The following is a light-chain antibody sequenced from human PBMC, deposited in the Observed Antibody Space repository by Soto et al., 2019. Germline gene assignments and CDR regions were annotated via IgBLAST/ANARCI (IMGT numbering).Light chain of an antibody. CDR2: LNSDGSH. V-gene: IGLV4-69*01. Sequence: QSVLTQSPSASASRGASVKLTCTLTSGHSSYAIAWHQQQPEKGPRYLMKLNSDGSHNKGDGIPDRFSGSSSGAERYLTISSLQSEDEAIYYCQTWDTGTWVFGGGTKLTVL. CDR3: QTWDTGTWV. J-gene: IGLJ3*02. CDR1: SGHSSYA.